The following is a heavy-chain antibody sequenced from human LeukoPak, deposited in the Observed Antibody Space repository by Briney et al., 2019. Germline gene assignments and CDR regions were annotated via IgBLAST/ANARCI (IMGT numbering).Heavy chain of an antibody. Sequence: GGSLRLSCAASGFTFSSYWMSWVRQAPGKGLEWVGRIRSKANSYATAYAASVKGRFTISRDDSKNTAYLQMNSLKTEDTAVYYCTSPPQPGLPRGYYYYYMDVWGKGTTVTVSS. CDR3: TSPPQPGLPRGYYYYYMDV. V-gene: IGHV3-73*01. CDR2: IRSKANSYAT. CDR1: GFTFSSYW. D-gene: IGHD4-11*01. J-gene: IGHJ6*03.